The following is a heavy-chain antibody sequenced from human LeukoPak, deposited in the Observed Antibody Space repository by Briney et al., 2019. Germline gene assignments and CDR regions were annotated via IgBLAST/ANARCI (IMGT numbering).Heavy chain of an antibody. Sequence: GGSLRLSCAASGLAFTTSAMNWVRQTPGKGLEWLSFISSSSNAIYYGDSVRGRFTISRDSAKNSLYLQMNSLRAEDTAIYFCARGRDHAFDIWGQGTRATVSS. J-gene: IGHJ3*02. CDR2: ISSSSNAI. V-gene: IGHV3-48*01. CDR1: GLAFTTSA. CDR3: ARGRDHAFDI.